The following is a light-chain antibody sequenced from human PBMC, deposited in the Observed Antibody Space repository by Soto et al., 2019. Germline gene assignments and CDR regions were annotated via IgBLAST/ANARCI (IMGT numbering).Light chain of an antibody. J-gene: IGLJ1*01. V-gene: IGLV3-25*03. CDR3: QSAVSSGTYFYV. CDR2: KDS. Sequence: SYELTQPPSVSVSPGQTARITCSGDALPKQYAYWYQQKPGQAPVLVIYKDSERPSGIPERFSGSSSGTTVTLTINGVQAEDEADYYCQSAVSSGTYFYVFGTGTKLTVL. CDR1: ALPKQY.